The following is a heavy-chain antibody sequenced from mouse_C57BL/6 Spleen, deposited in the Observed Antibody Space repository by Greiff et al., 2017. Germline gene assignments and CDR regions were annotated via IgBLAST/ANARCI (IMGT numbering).Heavy chain of an antibody. V-gene: IGHV3-6*01. CDR3: AREAANWDWYFDV. CDR2: ISYDGSN. D-gene: IGHD4-1*01. J-gene: IGHJ1*03. CDR1: GYSITSGYY. Sequence: VQLQQSGPGLVKPSQSLSLTCSVTGYSITSGYYWNWIRQFPGNKLEWMGYISYDGSNNYNPSLKNRISITRDTSKNQFFLKLNSVTTEDTATYYCAREAANWDWYFDVWGTGTTVTVSS.